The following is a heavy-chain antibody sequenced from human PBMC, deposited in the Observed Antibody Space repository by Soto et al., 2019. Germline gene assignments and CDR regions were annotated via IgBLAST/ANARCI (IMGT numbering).Heavy chain of an antibody. CDR2: ISYDGSNK. J-gene: IGHJ4*02. Sequence: LRLSCAASGFTFSSYGMHWVRQAPGKGLEWVAVISYDGSNKYYADSVKGRFTISRDNSKNTLYLQMNSLRAEDTAVYYCAKQEAVAGVDYWGQGTLVTVSS. CDR1: GFTFSSYG. D-gene: IGHD6-19*01. CDR3: AKQEAVAGVDY. V-gene: IGHV3-30*18.